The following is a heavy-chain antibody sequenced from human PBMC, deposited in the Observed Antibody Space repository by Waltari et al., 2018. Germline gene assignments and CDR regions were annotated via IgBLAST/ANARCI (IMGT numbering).Heavy chain of an antibody. Sequence: QVQLQESGPGLVKPSETLSLTCTVSGASITTYSYSWIRQSPGKGLQWIGSMYYTGTAYHNPSLKSRVTISLDTSKNQFSLSLTSVTTADTAVYYCARDYPAAHVFDYWGQGTVVAVSS. CDR2: MYYTGTA. D-gene: IGHD2-15*01. CDR3: ARDYPAAHVFDY. V-gene: IGHV4-59*01. J-gene: IGHJ4*02. CDR1: GASITTYS.